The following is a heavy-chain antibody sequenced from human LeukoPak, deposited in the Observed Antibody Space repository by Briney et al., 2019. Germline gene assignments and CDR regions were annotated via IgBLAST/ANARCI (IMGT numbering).Heavy chain of an antibody. D-gene: IGHD3-3*01. CDR2: ITDSGGDT. CDR3: VKGSERSRPYYFDY. CDR1: GFPFSIYA. Sequence: GGSLSLSCAASGFPFSIYAMTWLRHAPGGGLECVSAITDSGGDTYHADSVKGRYTISRDNAKNTLYMQMNSLRAEDTAIYYCVKGSERSRPYYFDYWGQGTLVTVSS. V-gene: IGHV3-23*01. J-gene: IGHJ4*02.